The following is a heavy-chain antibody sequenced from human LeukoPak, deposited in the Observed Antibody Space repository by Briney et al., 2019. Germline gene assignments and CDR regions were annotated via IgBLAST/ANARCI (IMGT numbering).Heavy chain of an antibody. CDR2: IIPIFGTA. Sequence: SVKVSCKASGGTFNSYAISWVRQAPGQGLEWMGGIIPIFGTANYAQKFRGRVTITADKSTRTAYMELSSLRSEDTAVYYCARDRDYYDSSGYYDFDYWGQGTLVTVSS. D-gene: IGHD3-22*01. J-gene: IGHJ4*02. V-gene: IGHV1-69*06. CDR1: GGTFNSYA. CDR3: ARDRDYYDSSGYYDFDY.